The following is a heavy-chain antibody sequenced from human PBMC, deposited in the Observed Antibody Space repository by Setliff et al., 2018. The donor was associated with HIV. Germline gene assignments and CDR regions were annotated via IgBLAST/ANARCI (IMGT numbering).Heavy chain of an antibody. CDR2: IIPLFPTS. V-gene: IGHV1-69*13. CDR1: GGTFNTYA. J-gene: IGHJ3*02. D-gene: IGHD3-10*01. CDR3: ARGPPYFGSGSRPVAFDI. Sequence: SVKVSCKASGGTFNTYAISWVRQAPGQGLEWMGGIIPLFPTSTYAQKFQGRVTMTADESTSTTYMDLNNLRSEDTAVYYCARGPPYFGSGSRPVAFDIWGQGTRVTVSS.